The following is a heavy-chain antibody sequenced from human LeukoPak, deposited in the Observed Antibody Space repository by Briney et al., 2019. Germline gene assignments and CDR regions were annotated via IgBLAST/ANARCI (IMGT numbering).Heavy chain of an antibody. CDR1: GFTFSNFA. D-gene: IGHD2-2*01. CDR3: ANLASSVVPAAIGY. Sequence: GGSLSLSCAASGFTFSNFAMRWARQAPGEGREWVSSISGSGDSRYYADSVKGRFNISRDNSKNTMYLQMNSLRAEDTAVYHCANLASSVVPAAIGYRGQGSLVTVSS. J-gene: IGHJ4*02. CDR2: ISGSGDSR. V-gene: IGHV3-23*01.